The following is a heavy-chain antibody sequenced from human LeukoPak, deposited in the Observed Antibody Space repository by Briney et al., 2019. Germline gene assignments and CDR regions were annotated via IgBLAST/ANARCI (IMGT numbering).Heavy chain of an antibody. V-gene: IGHV1-69*13. CDR3: ARSHYYGAFLSFDY. D-gene: IGHD4-17*01. CDR1: GGTFSSYA. CDR2: IIPIFGTA. Sequence: GASVKVSCKASGGTFSSYAISWVRQAPGQGLEWMGGIIPIFGTANYAQKFQGRVTITADESTSTAYMELSSLRSEDMAVYYCARSHYYGAFLSFDYWGQGTLVTVSS. J-gene: IGHJ4*02.